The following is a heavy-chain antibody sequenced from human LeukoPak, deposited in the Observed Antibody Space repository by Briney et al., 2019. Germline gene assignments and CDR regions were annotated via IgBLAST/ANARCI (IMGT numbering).Heavy chain of an antibody. CDR3: ARVGDKKYSSSPDY. CDR1: GFTFDDYT. V-gene: IGHV3-43*01. J-gene: IGHJ4*02. D-gene: IGHD6-13*01. CDR2: ISWDGGST. Sequence: PGGSLRLSCAASGFTFDDYTMHWVRQAPGKGLEWVSLISWDGGSTYYADSVKGRFTISRDNAKNSLYLQMNSLRAEDTAVYYCARVGDKKYSSSPDYWGQGTLVTVSS.